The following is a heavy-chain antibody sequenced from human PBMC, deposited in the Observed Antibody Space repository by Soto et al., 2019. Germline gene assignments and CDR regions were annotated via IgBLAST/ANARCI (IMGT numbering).Heavy chain of an antibody. J-gene: IGHJ4*02. CDR2: ISSTTNYT. Sequence: GGSLRLSCAASGFTFTRYSMNWVRQAPGKGLEWVSSISSTTNYTYYGDSMKGRFTISRDNAKNSLYLEMNSLRAEDTAVYYCARESEDLTSNFDYWGQGTLVTVSS. CDR1: GFTFTRYS. CDR3: ARESEDLTSNFDY. V-gene: IGHV3-21*06.